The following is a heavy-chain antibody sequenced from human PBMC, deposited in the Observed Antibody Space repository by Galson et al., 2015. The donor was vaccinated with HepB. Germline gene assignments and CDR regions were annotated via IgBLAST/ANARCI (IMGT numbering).Heavy chain of an antibody. D-gene: IGHD4-11*01. CDR2: IWHDGSYE. Sequence: SLRLSCAASGFTFSTFGMHWVRQTPDKGLEWVAVIWHDGSYEYYADSVKGRFTISRDNSKNTVYLQMNSLRAEDTALYFCARQQTAVTAHRYYYYMDVWGKGTTVTVSS. V-gene: IGHV3-33*01. CDR1: GFTFSTFG. J-gene: IGHJ6*04. CDR3: ARQQTAVTAHRYYYYMDV.